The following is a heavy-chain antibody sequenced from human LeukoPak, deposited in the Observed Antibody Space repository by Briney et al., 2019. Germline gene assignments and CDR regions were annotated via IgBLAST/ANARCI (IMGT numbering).Heavy chain of an antibody. V-gene: IGHV3-43*01. D-gene: IGHD5-18*01. CDR3: VKGRRRGYAPGTLES. J-gene: IGHJ4*02. CDR2: ISMDGVNT. CDR1: GFTFDYYT. Sequence: QPGGSLRLSCAASGFTFDYYTMYWVRQGPGKGLEWVSLISMDGVNTFYADSVKGRFTISRDNNKNSLYLQMNGLRTDDTGLYYCVKGRRRGYAPGTLESWGQGTLVTVSS.